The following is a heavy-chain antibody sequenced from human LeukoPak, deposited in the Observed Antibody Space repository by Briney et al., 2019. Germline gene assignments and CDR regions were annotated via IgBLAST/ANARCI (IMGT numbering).Heavy chain of an antibody. Sequence: GASVKVSCKASGYTFTSYDINWVRQATGQGLEWMGWMNPNSGNTGYAQKFQGRVTMTRNTSISTAYMELSSLRSEDTAVYYCARGLFPILTGPSGHYWGQGTLVTVSS. V-gene: IGHV1-8*01. CDR1: GYTFTSYD. D-gene: IGHD3-9*01. J-gene: IGHJ4*02. CDR2: MNPNSGNT. CDR3: ARGLFPILTGPSGHY.